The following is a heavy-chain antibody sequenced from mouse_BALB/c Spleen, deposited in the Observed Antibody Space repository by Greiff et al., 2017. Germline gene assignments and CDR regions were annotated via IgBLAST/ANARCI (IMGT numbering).Heavy chain of an antibody. J-gene: IGHJ2*01. CDR3: TRGEGGGYFDY. CDR1: GYAFSSYW. V-gene: IGHV1-80*01. Sequence: QVQLQQSGAELVRPGSSVKISCKASGYAFSSYWMNWVKQRPGQGLEWIGQIYPGDGDTNYNGKFKGKATLTADKSSSTAYMQLSSLTSEDSAVYVCTRGEGGGYFDYWGQGTTLTVSS. CDR2: IYPGDGDT.